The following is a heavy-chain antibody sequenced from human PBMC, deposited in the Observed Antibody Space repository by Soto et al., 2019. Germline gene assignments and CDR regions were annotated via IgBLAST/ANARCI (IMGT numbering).Heavy chain of an antibody. CDR1: GFTFNTHW. V-gene: IGHV3-74*01. CDR2: IYFDGITT. Sequence: GGSLRLSCTASGFTFNTHWMHWVRQAPGKGLVWVSRIYFDGITTNYADSVKGRLTVSRDNAKYTVYLHVNTLRDEDTAVYYCARGGAMGVDYWGQGTLVTVSS. D-gene: IGHD1-26*01. CDR3: ARGGAMGVDY. J-gene: IGHJ4*02.